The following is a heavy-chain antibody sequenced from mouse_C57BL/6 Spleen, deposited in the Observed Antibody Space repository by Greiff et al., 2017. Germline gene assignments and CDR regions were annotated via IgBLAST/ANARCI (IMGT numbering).Heavy chain of an antibody. CDR3: ARSYDYPFDY. J-gene: IGHJ2*01. V-gene: IGHV5-17*01. Sequence: EVKLMESGGGLVKPGGSLKLSCAASGFTFSDYGMHWVRQAPEKGLEWVAYISSGSSTIYYADTVKGRFTISRDNAKNTLFLQMTSLRSEDTAMYYCARSYDYPFDYWGQGTTRTVSS. D-gene: IGHD2-4*01. CDR2: ISSGSSTI. CDR1: GFTFSDYG.